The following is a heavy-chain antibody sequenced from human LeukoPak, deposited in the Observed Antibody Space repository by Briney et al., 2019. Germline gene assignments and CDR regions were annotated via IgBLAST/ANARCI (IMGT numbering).Heavy chain of an antibody. J-gene: IGHJ6*02. CDR3: ARAPPQIHNYGMDV. Sequence: ASVKVSCKASGYTFTSYGISWVRQAPGQGLEWMGWISAYNGNTNYAQKLQGRVTMTTDTSTSTAYMELRSLRSDDTAVYYCARAPPQIHNYGMDVWGQGTTVTVSS. CDR2: ISAYNGNT. CDR1: GYTFTSYG. V-gene: IGHV1-18*01.